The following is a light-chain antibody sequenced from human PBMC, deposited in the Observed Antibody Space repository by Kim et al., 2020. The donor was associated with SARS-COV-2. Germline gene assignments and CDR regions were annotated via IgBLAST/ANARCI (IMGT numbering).Light chain of an antibody. CDR2: EVS. J-gene: IGLJ1*01. CDR1: SSDVGDYNR. CDR3: NSWTSSNTFV. Sequence: QSALTQPPSVSGYPGQSVTISCTGTSSDVGDYNRVSWYQQSPGTAPKLIIYEVSHRPSGVPDRFSGSKSGNTASLTISGLQAEDEADYYCNSWTSSNTFVFGTGTKVTVL. V-gene: IGLV2-18*02.